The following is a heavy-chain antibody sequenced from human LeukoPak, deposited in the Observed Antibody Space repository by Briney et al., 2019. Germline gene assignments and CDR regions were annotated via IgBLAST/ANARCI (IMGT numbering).Heavy chain of an antibody. CDR2: ISSSSSYI. D-gene: IGHD5-18*01. CDR1: GFTFSSYS. V-gene: IGHV3-21*04. Sequence: PGGSLRLSCAASGFTFSSYSMNWVRQAPGKGLGWVSSISSSSSYIYYADSVKGRFTISRDNAKNSLYLQMNSLRAEDTAVYYCAARYSYGETSLDYWGQGTLVTVSS. J-gene: IGHJ4*02. CDR3: AARYSYGETSLDY.